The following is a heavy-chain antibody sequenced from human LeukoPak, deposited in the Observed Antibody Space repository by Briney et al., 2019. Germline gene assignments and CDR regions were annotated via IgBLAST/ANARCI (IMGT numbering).Heavy chain of an antibody. V-gene: IGHV4-38-2*01. Sequence: SETLSLTCAVSGYSISSGYYWGWIRQPPRKGLEWIGSIHHSGSTYCNPSLKSRVTISVDTSKNQFSLKLSSVTAADTAVYYCARVGYSSSWYYYYYGMDVWGKGTTVTVSS. CDR1: GYSISSGYY. CDR2: IHHSGST. D-gene: IGHD6-13*01. J-gene: IGHJ6*04. CDR3: ARVGYSSSWYYYYYGMDV.